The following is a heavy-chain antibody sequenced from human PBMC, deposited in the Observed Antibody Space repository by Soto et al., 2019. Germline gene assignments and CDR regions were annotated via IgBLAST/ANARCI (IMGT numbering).Heavy chain of an antibody. CDR3: ARLSHQLYCSSTSCYTGPGYYYGMDV. CDR1: GYSFTSYW. Sequence: GESLKISCKGSGYSFTSYWISWVRQMPGKGLEWMGRIDPSDSYTNYSPSFQGHVTISADKSISTAYLQWSSLKASDTAMYYCARLSHQLYCSSTSCYTGPGYYYGMDVWGQGTTVTV. D-gene: IGHD2-2*02. V-gene: IGHV5-10-1*01. J-gene: IGHJ6*02. CDR2: IDPSDSYT.